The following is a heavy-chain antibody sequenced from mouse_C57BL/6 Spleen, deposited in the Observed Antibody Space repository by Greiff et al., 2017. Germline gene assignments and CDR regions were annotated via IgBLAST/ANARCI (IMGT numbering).Heavy chain of an antibody. CDR1: GFSLTSYG. CDR3: AKKCNYGNYEGYYAMDY. Sequence: VQLQESGPGLVQPSQSLSITCTVSGFSLTSYGVHWVRQSPGKGLEWLGVIWRGGSTDYNAAFMSRLSITKDNSKSQVFFKMNSLQADDTAIYYCAKKCNYGNYEGYYAMDYWGQGTSVTVSS. J-gene: IGHJ4*01. D-gene: IGHD2-1*01. CDR2: IWRGGST. V-gene: IGHV2-5*01.